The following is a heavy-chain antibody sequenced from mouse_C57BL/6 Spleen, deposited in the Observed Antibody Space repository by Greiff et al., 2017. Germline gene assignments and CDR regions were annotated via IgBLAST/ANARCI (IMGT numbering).Heavy chain of an antibody. J-gene: IGHJ2*01. D-gene: IGHD3-2*02. CDR3: VSSGYGNFDY. Sequence: LVESGAELVRPGASVKLSCKASGYTFTDYYINWVKQRPGQGLEWIARIYPGSGNTYYNEKFKGKATLTAEKSSSTAYMQLSSLTSEDSAVYYCVSSGYGNFDYWGQGTTLTVSS. CDR2: IYPGSGNT. CDR1: GYTFTDYY. V-gene: IGHV1-76*01.